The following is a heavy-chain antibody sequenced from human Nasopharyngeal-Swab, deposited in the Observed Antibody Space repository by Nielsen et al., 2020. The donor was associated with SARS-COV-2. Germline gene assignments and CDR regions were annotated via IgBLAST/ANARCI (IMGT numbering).Heavy chain of an antibody. D-gene: IGHD3-3*01. Sequence: GGSLRLSCEVSGFSVSYNYMNWVRQAPGKGLEWVSLIYSGGDTDYADSVKGRFIMSRDKSKNTLYLQMNRLRAEDTAVYYCARGESGFDPLDCWGQGTLVTVSS. V-gene: IGHV3-53*01. CDR2: IYSGGDT. CDR1: GFSVSYNY. CDR3: ARGESGFDPLDC. J-gene: IGHJ4*02.